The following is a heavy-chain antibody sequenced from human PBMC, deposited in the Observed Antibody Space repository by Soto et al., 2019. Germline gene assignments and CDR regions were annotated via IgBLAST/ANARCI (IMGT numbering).Heavy chain of an antibody. CDR1: GFTFSSYA. J-gene: IGHJ4*02. Sequence: PGGSLRLSCAASGFTFSSYAMSWVRQAPGKGLEWVSAISGSGGSTYYADSVKGRFTISRDNSKNTLYLQMNSLRAEDTAVYYCAKDPPLLLRFLEWPRGPIDYWGQGTPVTVSS. CDR2: ISGSGGST. D-gene: IGHD3-3*01. V-gene: IGHV3-23*01. CDR3: AKDPPLLLRFLEWPRGPIDY.